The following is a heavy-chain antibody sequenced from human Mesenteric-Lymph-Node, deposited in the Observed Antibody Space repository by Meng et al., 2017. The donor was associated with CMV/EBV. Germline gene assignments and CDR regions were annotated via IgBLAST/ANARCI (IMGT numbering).Heavy chain of an antibody. Sequence: GESLKISCAASGFTFSDCYMNWIRQAPGKGLEWVSYISSSGSTMYYADSVKGRFTISRDNSKYTLHLQMNSLRPEDTAVYSCAGAGGLGNYYYGMDVWGQGTTVTVSS. D-gene: IGHD3-16*01. V-gene: IGHV3-11*04. CDR1: GFTFSDCY. CDR2: ISSSGSTM. CDR3: AGAGGLGNYYYGMDV. J-gene: IGHJ6*02.